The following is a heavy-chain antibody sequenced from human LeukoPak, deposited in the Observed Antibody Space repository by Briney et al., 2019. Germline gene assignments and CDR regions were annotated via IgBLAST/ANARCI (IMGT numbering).Heavy chain of an antibody. D-gene: IGHD6-6*01. Sequence: SETLSLTCAVYGGSFSGYYWSWIRQPPGKGLEWIGEINHSGSTNYNPSLKSRVTISVDTSKNQFSLKLSSVTAADTAVYYCARGRGYSSSSVFRWFDPWGQGTLVTVSS. CDR3: ARGRGYSSSSVFRWFDP. CDR2: INHSGST. J-gene: IGHJ5*02. CDR1: GGSFSGYY. V-gene: IGHV4-34*01.